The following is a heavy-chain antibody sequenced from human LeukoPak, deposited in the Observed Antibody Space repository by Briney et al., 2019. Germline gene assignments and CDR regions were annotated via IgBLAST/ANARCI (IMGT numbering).Heavy chain of an antibody. CDR1: GFSLSTSGMC. CDR3: ARAYTYYYDSSGYPVFDY. CDR2: IDWDDDK. V-gene: IGHV2-70*11. J-gene: IGHJ4*02. D-gene: IGHD3-22*01. Sequence: SGPALVKPTQTLTLTCTFSGFSLSTSGMCVSWIRQPPGKALEWLARIDWDDDKYYSTSLRTRLTISKDTSKNQVALTMTNMDPVDTATYYCARAYTYYYDSSGYPVFDYWGQGTLVTVSS.